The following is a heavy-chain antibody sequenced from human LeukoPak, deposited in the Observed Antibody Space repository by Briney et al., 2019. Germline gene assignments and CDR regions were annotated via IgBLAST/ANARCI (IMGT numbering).Heavy chain of an antibody. CDR2: ISSSSSYI. Sequence: SGGSLRLSCAASGFTFSSYSMNWVRQAPGKGLEWVSSISSSSSYIYYADSVKGRFTISRDNAKNSLYLQMNSLRAEDTAVYYSARDGGGNSGIDYWGQGTLVTVSS. CDR3: ARDGGGNSGIDY. V-gene: IGHV3-21*01. D-gene: IGHD4-23*01. J-gene: IGHJ4*02. CDR1: GFTFSSYS.